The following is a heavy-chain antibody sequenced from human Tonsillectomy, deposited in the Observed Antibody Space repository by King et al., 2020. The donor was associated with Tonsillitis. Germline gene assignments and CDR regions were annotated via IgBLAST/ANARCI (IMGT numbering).Heavy chain of an antibody. D-gene: IGHD3-10*01. CDR1: GGSISSSKW. J-gene: IGHJ4*02. V-gene: IGHV4-4*02. CDR3: ATSGSGSYYNEGY. Sequence: VQLQESGPGLVKPSGTLSLTCAVSGGSISSSKWWSWVRQPPGKGLEWIGEIYHSGSTNYNPSLKRRVTISVDKSKNQFSLKLSSVTAADTAVYYCATSGSGSYYNEGYWGQGNLVTVSS. CDR2: IYHSGST.